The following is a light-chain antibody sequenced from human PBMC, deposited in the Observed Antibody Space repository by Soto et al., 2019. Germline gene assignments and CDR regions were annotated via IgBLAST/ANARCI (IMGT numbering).Light chain of an antibody. CDR3: HQRQSWPRT. V-gene: IGKV3-11*01. J-gene: IGKJ1*01. CDR1: QYINTR. CDR2: QTS. Sequence: EIVLTQSPATLSSFPGDRVTLSCRASQYINTRLAWYQHRPGQAPRLLLYQTSIRAAGIPARFSASGTGTDFNLTISDVQPEDFAVYYCHQRQSWPRTFGQGTKVDI.